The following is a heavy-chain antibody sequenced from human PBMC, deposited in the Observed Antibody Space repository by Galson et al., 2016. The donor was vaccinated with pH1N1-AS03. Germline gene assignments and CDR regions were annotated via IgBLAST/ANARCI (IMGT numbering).Heavy chain of an antibody. D-gene: IGHD1-26*01. CDR3: ARADSGREFDY. J-gene: IGHJ4*02. CDR1: GFSFNTYG. Sequence: SLRLSCAASGFSFNTYGMHWVRRAPGKGLEWVAVIWYDGSTKYYGDSVRGRFIISRDNSRNTVYLQMKSLRAEDTAVYYCARADSGREFDYWGQGTLVTVSA. CDR2: IWYDGSTK. V-gene: IGHV3-33*08.